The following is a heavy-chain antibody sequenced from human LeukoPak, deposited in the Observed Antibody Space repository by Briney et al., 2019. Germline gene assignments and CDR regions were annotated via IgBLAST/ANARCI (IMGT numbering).Heavy chain of an antibody. J-gene: IGHJ4*02. CDR1: GFTFSSYW. CDR3: ARGDSGYDHLIDY. Sequence: GGSLRLSCAASGFTFSSYWMHWVRHAPGKGLEWVSGINWNGGSTGYADSVKGRFTISRDNAKNSLYLQMNSLRAEDTALYYCARGDSGYDHLIDYWGQGTLVTVSS. V-gene: IGHV3-20*04. D-gene: IGHD5-12*01. CDR2: INWNGGST.